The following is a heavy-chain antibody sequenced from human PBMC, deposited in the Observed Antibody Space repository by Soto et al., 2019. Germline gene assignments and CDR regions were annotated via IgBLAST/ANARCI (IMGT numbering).Heavy chain of an antibody. CDR1: GYTFTSYA. V-gene: IGHV1-3*05. D-gene: IGHD3-9*01. J-gene: IGHJ5*02. CDR3: SRSLYDILPVSDYNWFDP. CDR2: INAGNGNT. Sequence: QVQLVQSGAEEKQPGASVKVSCTASGYTFTSYAMHWVRQAPGQRLVWVGWINAGNGNTKYSQKFQGRVTITMDTSASTAYMELSSVRSDDTAVYYWSRSLYDILPVSDYNWFDPWGQGTLVTASS.